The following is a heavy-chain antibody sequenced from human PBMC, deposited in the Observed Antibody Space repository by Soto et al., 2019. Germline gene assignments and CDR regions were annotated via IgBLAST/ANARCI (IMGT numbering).Heavy chain of an antibody. J-gene: IGHJ5*02. V-gene: IGHV1-3*01. Sequence: ASVKVSCKASGYTFTSYAMNWVRQAPGQRLEWMGWINAGNGNTKYSQKFQGRVTITRDTSASTAYMELSSLRSEDTAVYYCARERPDGARLDPWGQGTLVTVSS. D-gene: IGHD6-6*01. CDR3: ARERPDGARLDP. CDR1: GYTFTSYA. CDR2: INAGNGNT.